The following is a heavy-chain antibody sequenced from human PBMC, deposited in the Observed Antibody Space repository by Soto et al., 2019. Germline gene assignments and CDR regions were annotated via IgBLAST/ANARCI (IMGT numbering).Heavy chain of an antibody. CDR2: IIPIFGTA. Sequence: QVQLVQSGAEVKKPGSSVKVSCKASGGTFSSYAISWVRQAPGQGLEWMGGIIPIFGTANYAQKFQGRVTLTADKSTSTAYMELSSLRSEDTAVYYCARDLYSNYYYYYGMDVWGQGTTVTVSS. J-gene: IGHJ6*02. V-gene: IGHV1-69*06. CDR3: ARDLYSNYYYYYGMDV. CDR1: GGTFSSYA. D-gene: IGHD4-4*01.